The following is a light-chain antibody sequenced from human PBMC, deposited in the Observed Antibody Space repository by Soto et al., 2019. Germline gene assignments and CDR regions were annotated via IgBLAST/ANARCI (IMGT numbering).Light chain of an antibody. Sequence: DAQMTQSPSSLSASVGDSVTITCRASQSIGTYLDWYQHKPGKAPKLLIYAASSLQSGVPSRFIGSGSGTDLTLTISSLQPEDFETYYCQESHSTFGQGTKLEIK. CDR3: QESHST. CDR1: QSIGTY. J-gene: IGKJ2*01. CDR2: AAS. V-gene: IGKV1-39*01.